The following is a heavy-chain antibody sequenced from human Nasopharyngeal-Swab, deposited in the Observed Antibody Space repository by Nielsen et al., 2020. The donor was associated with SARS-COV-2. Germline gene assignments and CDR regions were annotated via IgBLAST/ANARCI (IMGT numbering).Heavy chain of an antibody. CDR3: ARSGYSYGLPVGYFGH. Sequence: SETLSLTCSVSGGSISSYYWSWIRQRTGKGLEWLGYVLYSGTTNYNPSLKSRVSISVDTSKNHFSLKLRSMTAADTAVYFCARSGYSYGLPVGYFGHWGQGILVTVSS. CDR2: VLYSGTT. D-gene: IGHD5-18*01. CDR1: GGSISSYY. J-gene: IGHJ4*02. V-gene: IGHV4-59*01.